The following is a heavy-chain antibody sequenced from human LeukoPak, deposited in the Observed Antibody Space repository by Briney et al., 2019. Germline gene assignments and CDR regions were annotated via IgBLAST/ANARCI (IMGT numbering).Heavy chain of an antibody. CDR1: GGSISSSY. CDR3: ARHVTGDPSTDDAFDI. V-gene: IGHV4-59*08. CDR2: VYYSGDT. J-gene: IGHJ3*02. Sequence: SETLCLTCTVSGGSISSSYWSWIRQPPGKELEWIGYVYYSGDTNYNPSLKSRVTISVDTSKNQFSLKLSSVTAADTAVYYCARHVTGDPSTDDAFDIWGQGTMVTVSS. D-gene: IGHD7-27*01.